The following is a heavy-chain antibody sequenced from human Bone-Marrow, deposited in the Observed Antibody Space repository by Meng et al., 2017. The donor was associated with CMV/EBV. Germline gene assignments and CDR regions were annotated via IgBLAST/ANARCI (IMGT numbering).Heavy chain of an antibody. CDR1: GYTFTGYY. J-gene: IGHJ4*01. V-gene: IGHV1-2*02. CDR2: INPNSGGT. Sequence: ASVKVSCKASGYTFTGYYMHWVRQAPGQGLEWMGWINPNSGGTNYAQKLQGRVTMTTDTSTRTAHMELRRMRSDGTAVYYCATSSQGGYYGPVDHWGQGTLVTVSS. D-gene: IGHD3-3*01. CDR3: ATSSQGGYYGPVDH.